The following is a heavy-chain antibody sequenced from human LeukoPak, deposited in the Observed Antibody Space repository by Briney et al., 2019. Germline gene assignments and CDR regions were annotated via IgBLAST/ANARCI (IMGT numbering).Heavy chain of an antibody. Sequence: GGSLRLSCAASGFTSSNYWMSWVRQVRRKGQEWVADIKQDGSEKYYVDSVKGRFTISRDNAQNSLYLQMNSLRAEDTAVYYCARDRGSSGWYEFDYWGQGTLVTVSS. D-gene: IGHD6-19*01. CDR3: ARDRGSSGWYEFDY. CDR1: GFTSSNYW. V-gene: IGHV3-7*01. J-gene: IGHJ4*02. CDR2: IKQDGSEK.